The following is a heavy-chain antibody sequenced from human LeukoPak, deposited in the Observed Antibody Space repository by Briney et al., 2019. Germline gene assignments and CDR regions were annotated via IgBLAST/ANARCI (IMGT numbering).Heavy chain of an antibody. Sequence: GGSLRLSCAASGFTFSSYEMNWVRQAPGKGLEWVSYISSSGSTIYYADSVKGRFTISRDNAKNSLYLQMNSLRAEDTAVYYCARADPRIAVAGSIDYWGQGTLVTVSS. CDR3: ARADPRIAVAGSIDY. D-gene: IGHD6-19*01. CDR2: ISSSGSTI. V-gene: IGHV3-48*03. CDR1: GFTFSSYE. J-gene: IGHJ4*02.